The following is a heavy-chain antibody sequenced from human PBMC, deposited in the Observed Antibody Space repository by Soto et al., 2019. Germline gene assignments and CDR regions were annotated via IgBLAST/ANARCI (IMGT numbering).Heavy chain of an antibody. CDR3: ARGYSSSWYGSSWFDP. Sequence: QLQLQESGPGLVKPSEPLSLTCTVSGGSISSSSYYWGWIRQPPGKGLEWIGSIYYSGSTYYNPSLKGRVTISVDTSKNQFSMKLSSVTAADTAVYYCARGYSSSWYGSSWFDPWGQGTLVTVSS. J-gene: IGHJ5*02. V-gene: IGHV4-39*01. CDR1: GGSISSSSYY. D-gene: IGHD6-13*01. CDR2: IYYSGST.